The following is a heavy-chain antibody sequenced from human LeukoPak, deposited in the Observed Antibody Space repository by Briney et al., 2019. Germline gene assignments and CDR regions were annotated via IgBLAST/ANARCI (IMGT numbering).Heavy chain of an antibody. D-gene: IGHD6-6*01. CDR3: ARAYSSSSPFDY. CDR2: INAGNGNT. Sequence: ASVKVSCKASGYTFTSYAMHWVRQAPGQRLEWMGWINAGNGNTKYSQKFQGRVTITWDTSASTAYMELSSLRSEDTAVYYCARAYSSSSPFDYWGQGTLVTVSS. J-gene: IGHJ4*02. CDR1: GYTFTSYA. V-gene: IGHV1-3*01.